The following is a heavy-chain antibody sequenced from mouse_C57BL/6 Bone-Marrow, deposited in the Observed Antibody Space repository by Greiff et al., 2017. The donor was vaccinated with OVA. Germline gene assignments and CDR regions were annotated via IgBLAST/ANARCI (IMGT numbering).Heavy chain of an antibody. CDR2: INPNNCGT. J-gene: IGHJ2*01. D-gene: IGHD1-1*01. V-gene: IGHV1-18*01. CDR3: ARLGSSLDY. CDR1: GYTFTDYN. Sequence: EVQLVESGPELVKPGASVKIPCKASGYTFTDYNMDWVKQSHGKSLEWIGDINPNNCGTIYNQKFKGKATLTVDKSSSTAYMELRSLTSEDTAVYYCARLGSSLDYWGQGTTLTVSS.